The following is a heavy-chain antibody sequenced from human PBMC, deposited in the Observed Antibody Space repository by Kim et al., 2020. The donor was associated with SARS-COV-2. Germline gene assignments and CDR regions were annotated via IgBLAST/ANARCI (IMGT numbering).Heavy chain of an antibody. V-gene: IGHV4-34*01. J-gene: IGHJ4*02. CDR1: GGSFSGYY. CDR2: INHSGST. D-gene: IGHD3-10*01. Sequence: SETLSLTCAVYGGSFSGYYWSWIRQPPGKGLEWIGEINHSGSTNYNPSLKSRVTISVDTSKNQFSLKLSSVTAADTAVYYCARGRGRASPYYYGSGSYPPPFDYWGQGTLVTVSS. CDR3: ARGRGRASPYYYGSGSYPPPFDY.